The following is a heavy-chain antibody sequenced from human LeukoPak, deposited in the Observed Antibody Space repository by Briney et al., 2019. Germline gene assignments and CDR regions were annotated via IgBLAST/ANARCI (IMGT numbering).Heavy chain of an antibody. Sequence: GASVKVSCKASGYTFIGYYLHWVRQAPGQGLEWMGWINPTSGGTNYAQKFRDRVTMTRDTSINTAYMELSRLTSDDTAVYYCARLVGLSTTASYWGQGTLVIVSS. D-gene: IGHD5/OR15-5a*01. J-gene: IGHJ4*02. CDR1: GYTFIGYY. V-gene: IGHV1-2*02. CDR3: ARLVGLSTTASY. CDR2: INPTSGGT.